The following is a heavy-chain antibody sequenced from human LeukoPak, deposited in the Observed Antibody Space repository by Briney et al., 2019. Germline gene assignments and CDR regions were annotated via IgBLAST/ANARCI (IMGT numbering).Heavy chain of an antibody. CDR1: GGSINSGSYY. J-gene: IGHJ6*03. Sequence: SETLSLTCTVSGGSINSGSYYWSWIRQPAGKGLEWMGHFYTSGHASYNPSLKSRVTISVDTSKNQFSLKMNSVTAADTAVYYCARGVHGYSYGYVPWELYSYMDVWGKGTTVSISS. CDR2: FYTSGHA. CDR3: ARGVHGYSYGYVPWELYSYMDV. D-gene: IGHD5-18*01. V-gene: IGHV4-61*09.